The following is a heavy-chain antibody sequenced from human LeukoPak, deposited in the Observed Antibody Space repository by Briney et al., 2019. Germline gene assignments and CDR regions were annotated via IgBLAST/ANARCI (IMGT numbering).Heavy chain of an antibody. V-gene: IGHV4-34*01. CDR2: INHSGST. J-gene: IGHJ4*02. Sequence: SETLSLTCAVYGGSFSGYYWSWIRQPPGKGLEWIGEINHSGSTNYNPSLKSRVTISVDTSKNQFSLKLSSVTAADTAVYYCARGEGDIVVVPAAIWGQGTLVTVSS. D-gene: IGHD2-2*01. CDR3: ARGEGDIVVVPAAI. CDR1: GGSFSGYY.